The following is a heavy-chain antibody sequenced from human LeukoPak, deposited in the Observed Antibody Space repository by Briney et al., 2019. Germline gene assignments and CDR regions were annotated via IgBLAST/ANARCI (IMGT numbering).Heavy chain of an antibody. CDR2: ISYDGSNK. J-gene: IGHJ4*02. CDR3: AKRAGNQYYYYDSSGGETDY. Sequence: GGSLRLSCAASGFTFSSYGMHWVRQAPGKGLGWVAVISYDGSNKYYADSVKGRFTISRDNSKNTLYLQMNSLRAEDTAVYYCAKRAGNQYYYYDSSGGETDYWGQGTLVTVSS. V-gene: IGHV3-30*18. D-gene: IGHD3-22*01. CDR1: GFTFSSYG.